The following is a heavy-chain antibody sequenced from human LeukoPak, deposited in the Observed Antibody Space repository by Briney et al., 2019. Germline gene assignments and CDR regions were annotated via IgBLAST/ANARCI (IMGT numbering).Heavy chain of an antibody. CDR3: ARVTMIVVVTRFDP. V-gene: IGHV4-4*02. Sequence: PSETLSLTCAVSGGSISSSNWWSWVRQPPGKGLEWIGEIYHSGSTNYNPSLKSRVTISVDKSKNQFSLKLSSVTAADTAVYYCARVTMIVVVTRFDPWGQGTLVTVSS. CDR2: IYHSGST. D-gene: IGHD3-22*01. J-gene: IGHJ5*02. CDR1: GGSISSSNW.